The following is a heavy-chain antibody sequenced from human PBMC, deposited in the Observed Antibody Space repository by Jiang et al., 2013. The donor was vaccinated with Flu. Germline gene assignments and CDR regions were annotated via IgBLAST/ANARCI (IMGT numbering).Heavy chain of an antibody. D-gene: IGHD3-10*01. CDR1: GGSISNYY. CDR2: IYYSGTT. J-gene: IGHJ4*02. Sequence: PGLVKPSETLSLTCTVSGGSISNYYWSWIRQPPGKGLEWIAWIYYSGTTSYNPSLKSRVTISVDTSKNQFSLKLSSVTAADTAIYYCARHYNSGSWPLDYWGQGTLVTVSS. CDR3: ARHYNSGSWPLDY. V-gene: IGHV4-59*01.